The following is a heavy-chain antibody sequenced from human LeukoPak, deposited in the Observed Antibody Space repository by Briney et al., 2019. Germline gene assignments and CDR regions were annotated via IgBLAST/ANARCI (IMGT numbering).Heavy chain of an antibody. D-gene: IGHD6-19*01. CDR2: IWYDGSNK. V-gene: IGHV3-33*08. J-gene: IGHJ4*02. Sequence: GGSLRLSCAASGFTFSSYWMSWVRQAPGKGLEWVAVIWYDGSNKYYADSVKGRFTISRDNSKNTLYLQMNSLRAEDTAVYYCAREVADYFDYWGQGTLVTVSS. CDR3: AREVADYFDY. CDR1: GFTFSSYW.